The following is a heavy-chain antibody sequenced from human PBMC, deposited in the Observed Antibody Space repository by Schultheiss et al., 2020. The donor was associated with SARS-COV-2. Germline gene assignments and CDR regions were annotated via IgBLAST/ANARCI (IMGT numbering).Heavy chain of an antibody. CDR1: GGSISGYY. Sequence: SETLSLTCTVSGGSISGYYWTWIRQSPGKGLEWIGEIYYSGSTNYNPSLKSRATISADTSKKQFSLELRSVTAADTAVYYCARDCSGGSCYISSCGVEDWGQGTLVTVSS. V-gene: IGHV4-59*01. CDR2: IYYSGST. D-gene: IGHD2-15*01. J-gene: IGHJ4*02. CDR3: ARDCSGGSCYISSCGVED.